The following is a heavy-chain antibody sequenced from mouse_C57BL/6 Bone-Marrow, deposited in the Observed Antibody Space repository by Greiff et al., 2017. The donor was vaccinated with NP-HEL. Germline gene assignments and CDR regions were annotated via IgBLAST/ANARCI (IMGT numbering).Heavy chain of an antibody. D-gene: IGHD2-2*01. CDR3: ARWGLRRPYYAMDY. CDR2: IYPGDGDT. J-gene: IGHJ4*01. Sequence: VKLQESGPELVKPGASVKISCKASGYAFSSSWMNWVKQRPGKGLEWIGRIYPGDGDTNYNGKFKGKATLTADKSSSTAYMQLSSLTSEDSAVYFCARWGLRRPYYAMDYWGQGTSVTVSS. CDR1: GYAFSSSW. V-gene: IGHV1-82*01.